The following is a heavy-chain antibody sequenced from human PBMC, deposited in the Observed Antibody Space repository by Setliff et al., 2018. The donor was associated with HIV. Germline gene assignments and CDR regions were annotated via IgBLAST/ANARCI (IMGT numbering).Heavy chain of an antibody. CDR2: IYFSGST. D-gene: IGHD3-9*01. V-gene: IGHV4-39*01. CDR3: ARHPTHYNILTGYRYYYMDV. J-gene: IGHJ6*03. CDR1: GVSISSSSYF. Sequence: SETLSLTCAVSGVSISSSSYFWGWIRRPPGTGLDWIGSIYFSGSTYYNPSLESRVTISMDTSKNQYSLNLTSVTAADTALYYCARHPTHYNILTGYRYYYMDVWGKGTTVTVSS.